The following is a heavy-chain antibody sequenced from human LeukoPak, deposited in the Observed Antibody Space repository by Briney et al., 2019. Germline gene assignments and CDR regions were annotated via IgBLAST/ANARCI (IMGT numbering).Heavy chain of an antibody. Sequence: GGSLRLSCAVSGFTFSSYSMNWVRLAPGKGLERVSSISSTSTYIYYADSVKGRFTISRDNAKNSLYLQMNSLRAEDTAVYYCARDLRQLVRGAAFDVWGQGTMVTVSS. CDR2: ISSTSTYI. CDR1: GFTFSSYS. V-gene: IGHV3-21*01. D-gene: IGHD6-6*01. CDR3: ARDLRQLVRGAAFDV. J-gene: IGHJ3*01.